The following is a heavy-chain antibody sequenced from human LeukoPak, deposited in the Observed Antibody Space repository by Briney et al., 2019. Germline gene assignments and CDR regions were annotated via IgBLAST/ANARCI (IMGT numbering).Heavy chain of an antibody. CDR1: GFTFSDYY. CDR2: ISSSGSTI. J-gene: IGHJ6*03. D-gene: IGHD3-3*01. Sequence: GGSLRLSCAASGFTFSDYYMSWIRQAPGKGLEWVSYISSSGSTIYYADSVKGRFTISRDNAKNSLYLQMNSLRAEDTAVYYCARQYDFWSGYYPNYYYYYYMDVWGKGTTVTVSS. CDR3: ARQYDFWSGYYPNYYYYYYMDV. V-gene: IGHV3-11*04.